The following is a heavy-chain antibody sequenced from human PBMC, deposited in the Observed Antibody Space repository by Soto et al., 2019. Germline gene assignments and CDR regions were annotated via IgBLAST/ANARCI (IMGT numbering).Heavy chain of an antibody. V-gene: IGHV3-33*01. CDR3: AREQGVASYYYYGMDV. CDR2: IWYDGSNK. J-gene: IGHJ6*02. CDR1: GFTFSSYG. Sequence: QVQLVESGGGVVQPGRSLRLSCAASGFTFSSYGMHWVRQAPGKGLEWVAVIWYDGSNKYYADSVKGRFTISRDNSKNXLYLQMNSLRAEDTAVYYCAREQGVASYYYYGMDVWGQGTTVTVSS. D-gene: IGHD3-10*01.